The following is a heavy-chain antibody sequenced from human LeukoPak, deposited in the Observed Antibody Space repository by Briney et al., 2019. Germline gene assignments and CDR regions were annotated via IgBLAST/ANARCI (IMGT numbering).Heavy chain of an antibody. CDR1: GGSISSGGYY. V-gene: IGHV4-39*01. CDR3: ATNEGP. Sequence: SETLSLTCTVSGGSISSGGYYWGWIRQPPGKGLEWIGNIYYSGSTYYSPSLKSRITISLDTSKNQFSLKLTSVTAADTAVYYCATNEGPWGQGTLVTVSS. J-gene: IGHJ5*02. D-gene: IGHD1-1*01. CDR2: IYYSGST.